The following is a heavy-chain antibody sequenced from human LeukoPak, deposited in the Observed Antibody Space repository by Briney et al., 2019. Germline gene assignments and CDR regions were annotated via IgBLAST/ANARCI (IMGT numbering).Heavy chain of an antibody. V-gene: IGHV3-21*01. CDR1: GFTFSSYS. D-gene: IGHD2-15*01. CDR3: AGALEGVVDY. Sequence: GGSLRLSCAASGFTFSSYSMNWVRQAPGKGLEWVSSISSSSIYIYYADSVKGRFTITKDNAKNSLYMQMNSLRAEDTAVYYCAGALEGVVDYWGQGTLVTVSS. J-gene: IGHJ4*02. CDR2: ISSSSIYI.